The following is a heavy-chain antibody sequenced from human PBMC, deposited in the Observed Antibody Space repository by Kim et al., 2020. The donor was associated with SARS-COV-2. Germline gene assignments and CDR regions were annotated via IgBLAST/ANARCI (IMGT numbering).Heavy chain of an antibody. V-gene: IGHV4-39*01. CDR1: GGSISSGSFY. CDR2: PYYIGDT. J-gene: IGHJ6*01. D-gene: IGHD6-13*01. Sequence: SETLSLTCTVSGGSISSGSFYWAWVRLPPGRGLEWIATPYYIGDTYYNPSLKSRVTISVATSKNQFSLKLSSVTAADTAIYYCARHAAESLGRCAPFYY. CDR3: ARHAAESLGRCAPFYY.